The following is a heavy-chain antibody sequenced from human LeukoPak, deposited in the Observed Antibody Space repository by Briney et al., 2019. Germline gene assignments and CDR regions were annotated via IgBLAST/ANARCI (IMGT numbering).Heavy chain of an antibody. CDR3: ARDSGYSYGIFDY. Sequence: RPGGSLRLSCAASGFTFDDYGMSWVRQAPGKGLEWVAGIKWNGGDTGYADSVKGRFTISRDNSKNTLYLQMNSLRAEDTAVYYCARDSGYSYGIFDYWGQGTLVTVSS. CDR1: GFTFDDYG. D-gene: IGHD5-18*01. V-gene: IGHV3-20*04. J-gene: IGHJ4*02. CDR2: IKWNGGDT.